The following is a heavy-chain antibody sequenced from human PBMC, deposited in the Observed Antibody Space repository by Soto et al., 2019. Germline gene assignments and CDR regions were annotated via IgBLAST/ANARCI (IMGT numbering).Heavy chain of an antibody. CDR3: ARDNMKGPGVDY. V-gene: IGHV1-69*13. D-gene: IGHD2-2*01. Sequence: SVKVSCKASGGTFSSYAISWVRQAPGQGLEWMGGIIPIFGTANYAQKFQGRVTITADESTSTAYMELSSLRSEDTAVYYCARDNMKGPGVDYWGQGTLVTVSS. CDR1: GGTFSSYA. J-gene: IGHJ4*02. CDR2: IIPIFGTA.